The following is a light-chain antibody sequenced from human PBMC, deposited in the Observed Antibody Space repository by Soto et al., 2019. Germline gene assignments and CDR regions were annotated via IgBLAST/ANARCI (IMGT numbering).Light chain of an antibody. CDR3: QRYGTYSVNA. CDR1: QSISSW. J-gene: IGKJ2*01. CDR2: KAS. Sequence: DIQMTQSPSTLSASVGDRVTITCRASQSISSWLAWYQQKPGKAPKLLMYKASTLQSGVPSRFSGSGSGTEFTLTISSLQPDDVATYSCQRYGTYSVNAFGQGTRLEIK. V-gene: IGKV1-5*03.